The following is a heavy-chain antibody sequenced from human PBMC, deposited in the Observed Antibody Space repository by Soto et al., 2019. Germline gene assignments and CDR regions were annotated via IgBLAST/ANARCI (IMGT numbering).Heavy chain of an antibody. D-gene: IGHD7-27*01. Sequence: QVQLVQSGAEVKKPGASVKVSCKASGYTFTSYGISWVRQAPGQGLEWMGWISAYNGNTNYAQKLQGRVTMTTDTSTSPAYMELRSLRSDDTAVYYCARVVIRPPPTGGGADYWGQGTLVTVSS. V-gene: IGHV1-18*01. CDR1: GYTFTSYG. J-gene: IGHJ4*02. CDR2: ISAYNGNT. CDR3: ARVVIRPPPTGGGADY.